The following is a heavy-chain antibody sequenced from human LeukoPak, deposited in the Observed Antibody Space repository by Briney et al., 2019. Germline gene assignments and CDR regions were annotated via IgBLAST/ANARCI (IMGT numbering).Heavy chain of an antibody. J-gene: IGHJ3*02. CDR2: ISSGGSTI. Sequence: GGSLRLSCAASGFTFSDYYMSWIRQAPGKGLEWVSYISSGGSTIYYADSVKGRFTISRDSAKNSLYLQMNSLRAEDAAVYYCARSGSYYGDAFDIWGQGTMVTVSS. V-gene: IGHV3-11*01. CDR1: GFTFSDYY. D-gene: IGHD1-26*01. CDR3: ARSGSYYGDAFDI.